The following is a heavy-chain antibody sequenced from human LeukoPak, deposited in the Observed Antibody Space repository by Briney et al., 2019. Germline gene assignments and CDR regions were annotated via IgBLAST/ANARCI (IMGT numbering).Heavy chain of an antibody. J-gene: IGHJ3*02. CDR1: GFTFSDYY. CDR2: IYSGGST. V-gene: IGHV3-66*01. CDR3: ARNGAAAGPPDAFDI. Sequence: GGSLRLSCAASGFTFSDYYMSWIRQAPGEGLEWVSVIYSGGSTYYADSVKGRFTISRDNSKNTLYLQMNSLRAEDTAVYYCARNGAAAGPPDAFDIWGQGTMVTVSS. D-gene: IGHD6-13*01.